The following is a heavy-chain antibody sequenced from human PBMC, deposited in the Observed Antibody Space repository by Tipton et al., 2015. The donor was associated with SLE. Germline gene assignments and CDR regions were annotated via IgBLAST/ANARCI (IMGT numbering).Heavy chain of an antibody. Sequence: TLSLTCAVYGGTSRDYFWSWIRQPPGKGLEWIGEVSHRGTTNYNPSLDSRVTISLDRFNNQFSLKLSSVTAADTAVYYCARDPAYSSSSFWGMDVWGQGTTVTVSS. CDR2: VSHRGTT. CDR1: GGTSRDYF. D-gene: IGHD6-6*01. J-gene: IGHJ6*02. CDR3: ARDPAYSSSSFWGMDV. V-gene: IGHV4-34*01.